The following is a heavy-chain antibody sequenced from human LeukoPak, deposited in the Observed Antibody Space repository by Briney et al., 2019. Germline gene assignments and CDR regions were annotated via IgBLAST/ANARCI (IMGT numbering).Heavy chain of an antibody. Sequence: ASVKVSCKASGYTFTSYYMHWVRQAPGQGFEWMATINPSDGSTTNSQKFQGRVTMTRDTSTSTVYMELSGLRSEDTALYYCARIRDGYNDAYDIWGQGTMVTVSS. CDR1: GYTFTSYY. D-gene: IGHD5-24*01. J-gene: IGHJ3*02. CDR3: ARIRDGYNDAYDI. V-gene: IGHV1-46*01. CDR2: INPSDGST.